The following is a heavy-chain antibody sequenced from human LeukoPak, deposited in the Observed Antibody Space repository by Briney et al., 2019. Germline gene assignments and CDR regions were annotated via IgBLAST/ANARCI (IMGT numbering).Heavy chain of an antibody. D-gene: IGHD3-10*01. V-gene: IGHV1-58*02. CDR3: AADVLWFGESTR. J-gene: IGHJ4*02. CDR1: GFTFTSSA. Sequence: GASVKVSCKASGFTFTSSAMQWLRQARGQRLEWIGWIVVGSGNTNYAQKFQERVTITRDMSTSTAYMELSSLRSEDTAVYYCAADVLWFGESTRWGQGTLVTVSS. CDR2: IVVGSGNT.